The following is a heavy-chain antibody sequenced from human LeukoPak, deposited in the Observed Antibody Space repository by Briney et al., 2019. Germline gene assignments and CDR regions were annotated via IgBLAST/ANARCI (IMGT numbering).Heavy chain of an antibody. D-gene: IGHD1-26*01. V-gene: IGHV3-72*01. Sequence: GGSLRLSCAASGFTFSDHYIDWVRPAPGKGLEWVGRIRNKANSYTTEYAASVKGRFIISRDDSKNSLYLRMNSLKTEDTAVYYCARVGIVGATGYFDNWGQGTLVTVSS. CDR1: GFTFSDHY. J-gene: IGHJ4*02. CDR3: ARVGIVGATGYFDN. CDR2: IRNKANSYTT.